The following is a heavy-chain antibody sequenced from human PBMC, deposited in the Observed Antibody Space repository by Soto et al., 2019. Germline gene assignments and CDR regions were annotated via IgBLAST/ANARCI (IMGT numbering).Heavy chain of an antibody. CDR3: AREGNDYSVYYYYYMDV. J-gene: IGHJ6*03. V-gene: IGHV3-33*01. CDR2: IWYDGSNK. D-gene: IGHD4-4*01. CDR1: GFTFSSYG. Sequence: GGSLRLSCAASGFTFSSYGMHWVRQAPGKGLEWVAVIWYDGSNKYYADSVKGRFTISRDNSKNTLYLQMNSLRAEDTAVYYCAREGNDYSVYYYYYMDVWGKGTTVTVSS.